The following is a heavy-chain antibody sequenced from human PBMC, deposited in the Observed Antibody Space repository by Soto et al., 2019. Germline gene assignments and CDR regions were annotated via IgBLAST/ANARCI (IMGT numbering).Heavy chain of an antibody. V-gene: IGHV6-1*01. CDR2: TYYRSKWYN. D-gene: IGHD6-19*01. J-gene: IGHJ6*01. CDR3: ASEAVAGTYYSYGMEV. Sequence: SQTLSLTCAISVYSVSSNSAAWNWIIQSPSRGLEWLGRTYYRSKWYNDYAVSVKSRITINPDTYKNQFSLQLNSVTPEDTAVYYCASEAVAGTYYSYGMEVWGQGTTVSVS. CDR1: VYSVSSNSAA.